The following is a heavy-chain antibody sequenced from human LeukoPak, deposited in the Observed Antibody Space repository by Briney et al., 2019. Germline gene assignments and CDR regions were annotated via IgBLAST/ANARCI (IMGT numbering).Heavy chain of an antibody. J-gene: IGHJ4*02. CDR3: AVCGYHGFDY. V-gene: IGHV3-23*01. CDR1: GFTFSSYA. D-gene: IGHD3-22*01. Sequence: GGSLRLSCAASGFTFSSYAMSWVRQAPGKGLEWVSAISGSGGSTYYADSMKGRFTISRDDSKNTLYLQMNSLRAEDTAVYYCAVCGYHGFDYWGQGTLVTVSS. CDR2: ISGSGGST.